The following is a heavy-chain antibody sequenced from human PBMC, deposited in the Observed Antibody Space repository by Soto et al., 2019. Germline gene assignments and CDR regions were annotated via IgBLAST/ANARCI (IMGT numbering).Heavy chain of an antibody. D-gene: IGHD4-17*01. J-gene: IGHJ4*02. CDR3: AREGSGRSGVYGDYDFDY. V-gene: IGHV1-69*04. CDR1: GGTFSSYT. CDR2: IIPILGIA. Sequence: ASVKVSCKASGGTFSSYTISWVRQAPGQGLEWMGRIIPILGIANYAQKFQGRVTITADKSTSTAYMELSSLRSEDTAVYYCAREGSGRSGVYGDYDFDYWGQGTLVTVSS.